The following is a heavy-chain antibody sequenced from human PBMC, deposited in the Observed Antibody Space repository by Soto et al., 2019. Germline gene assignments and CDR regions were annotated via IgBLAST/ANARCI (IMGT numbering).Heavy chain of an antibody. Sequence: ASVKVSCKASGYTFTSYGISWVRQAPGQGLEWMGWISAYNGNTNYAQKFQGRVTITRDTSASTAYMELSSLRSEDTAVYYCAREPLWFGEVIPYGMDVWGQGTTVTVSS. CDR1: GYTFTSYG. CDR3: AREPLWFGEVIPYGMDV. D-gene: IGHD3-10*01. V-gene: IGHV1-18*01. J-gene: IGHJ6*02. CDR2: ISAYNGNT.